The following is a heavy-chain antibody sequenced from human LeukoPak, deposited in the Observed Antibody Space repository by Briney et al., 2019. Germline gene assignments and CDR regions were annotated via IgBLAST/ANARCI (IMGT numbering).Heavy chain of an antibody. D-gene: IGHD3-16*02. Sequence: ASVKVSCKASGYTFTSYYMHWVRQAPGQGLEWMGIINPSGGSTSYAQKFQGRVTMTRDMSTSTVYMELSSLRSEDTAVYYCARDLSQQWTGELSPYYYYYMDVWGKGTTVTVSS. V-gene: IGHV1-46*01. CDR2: INPSGGST. J-gene: IGHJ6*03. CDR3: ARDLSQQWTGELSPYYYYYMDV. CDR1: GYTFTSYY.